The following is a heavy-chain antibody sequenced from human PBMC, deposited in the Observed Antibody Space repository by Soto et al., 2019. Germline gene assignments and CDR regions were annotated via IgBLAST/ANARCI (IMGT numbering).Heavy chain of an antibody. V-gene: IGHV5-51*01. J-gene: IGHJ4*02. CDR1: GYSFTIYC. D-gene: IGHD2-2*01. CDR3: ARLNAPAPIDY. CDR2: IYPGDSDT. Sequence: GESLKISCNGSGYSFTIYCIGWVLQMPGKGLEWMGIIYPGDSDTRYSPSFQGQVTISADKSISTAYLQWSSLKASDTAMYYCARLNAPAPIDYWGQGTLVTVSS.